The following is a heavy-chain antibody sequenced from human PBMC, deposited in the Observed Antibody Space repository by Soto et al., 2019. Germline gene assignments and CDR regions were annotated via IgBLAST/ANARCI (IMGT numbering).Heavy chain of an antibody. CDR3: ASSLGYSSSPSGHWFDP. D-gene: IGHD6-13*01. Sequence: SVKVSCKASGGTFSSYAISWVRQAPGQGLEWMGGIIPIFGTANYAQKFQGRVTITADESTSTAYMELSSLRSEDTAVYYCASSLGYSSSPSGHWFDPWGQGTLVTVSS. CDR2: IIPIFGTA. J-gene: IGHJ5*02. CDR1: GGTFSSYA. V-gene: IGHV1-69*13.